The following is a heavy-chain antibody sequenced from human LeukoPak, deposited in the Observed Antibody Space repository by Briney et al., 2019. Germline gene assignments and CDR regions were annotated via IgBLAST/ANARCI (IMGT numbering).Heavy chain of an antibody. V-gene: IGHV1-18*01. D-gene: IGHD3-3*01. CDR3: ARGDKITIFGDIYYYYMDV. Sequence: ASVKVSCKASGYTFTSYGINWVRQAPGQGLEWMGWISAYNGNTNYAQKFQGRVTMTADTSTSTAYMELRSLRSDDTAVYYCARGDKITIFGDIYYYYMDVWGKGTTVTVSS. CDR2: ISAYNGNT. CDR1: GYTFTSYG. J-gene: IGHJ6*03.